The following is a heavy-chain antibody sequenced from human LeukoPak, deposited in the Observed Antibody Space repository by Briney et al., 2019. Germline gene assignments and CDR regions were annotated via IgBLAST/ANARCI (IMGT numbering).Heavy chain of an antibody. J-gene: IGHJ3*02. CDR1: GFTFSSYS. Sequence: GGSLRLSCAASGFTFSSYSMNWVRQAPGKGLEWVSSISSSSYIYYADSVKGRFTISRDNAKNSLYLQMNSLRAEDTAVYYCARTIRDGAFDIWGQGTMVTVSS. V-gene: IGHV3-21*01. CDR3: ARTIRDGAFDI. CDR2: ISSSSYI. D-gene: IGHD3-3*01.